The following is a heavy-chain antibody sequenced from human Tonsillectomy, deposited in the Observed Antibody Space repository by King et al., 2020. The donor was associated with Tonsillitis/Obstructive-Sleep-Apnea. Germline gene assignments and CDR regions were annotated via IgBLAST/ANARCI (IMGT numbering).Heavy chain of an antibody. D-gene: IGHD3-3*01. J-gene: IGHJ6*02. CDR3: ARQEDFWSGYDVDYYGMDV. CDR1: GGSISSSSYY. Sequence: LQLQESGPGLVKPSETLSLICTVSGGSISSSSYYWGWIRQPPGKGLEWIGTIYYSGSTYYNPSLKSRVTISVDTSKNQFSLKLSSLTAADTAVYYCARQEDFWSGYDVDYYGMDVWGQGTTVTVSS. CDR2: IYYSGST. V-gene: IGHV4-39*01.